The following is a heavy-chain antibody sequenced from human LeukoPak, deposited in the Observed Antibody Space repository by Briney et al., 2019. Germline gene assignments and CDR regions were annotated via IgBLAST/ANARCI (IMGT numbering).Heavy chain of an antibody. CDR3: AKNDQQWLVLFDY. CDR1: GFTFSSYG. Sequence: GRSLRLSCAASGFTFSSYGMHRVRQAPGKGLEWVAVIWYDGSNKYYADSVKGRFTISRGNSKNTLYLQMNSLRAEDTAVYYCAKNDQQWLVLFDYWGQGTLVTVSS. D-gene: IGHD6-19*01. J-gene: IGHJ4*02. CDR2: IWYDGSNK. V-gene: IGHV3-33*06.